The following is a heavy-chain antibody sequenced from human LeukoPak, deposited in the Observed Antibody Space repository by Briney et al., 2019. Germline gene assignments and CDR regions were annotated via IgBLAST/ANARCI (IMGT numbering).Heavy chain of an antibody. V-gene: IGHV4-4*07. CDR2: IYTSGST. Sequence: SETLSLTCTVSGGSISSYYWSWIRQPAGKGLEWIGRIYTSGSTNYNPSLKSRVTMSVDTSKNQFSLKLSSVTAADTAVYYCARDIGYCSSTSCYGGVFDYWGQGTLVTVSS. D-gene: IGHD2-2*01. J-gene: IGHJ4*02. CDR1: GGSISSYY. CDR3: ARDIGYCSSTSCYGGVFDY.